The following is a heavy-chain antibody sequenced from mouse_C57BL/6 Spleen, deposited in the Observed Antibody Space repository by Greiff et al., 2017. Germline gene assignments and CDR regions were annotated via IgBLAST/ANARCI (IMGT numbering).Heavy chain of an antibody. CDR3: ARHGDYYAMDY. V-gene: IGHV5-15*01. CDR2: ISNLAYSI. J-gene: IGHJ4*01. Sequence: DVKLQESGGGLVQPGGSLKLSCAASGFTFSDYGMAWVRQAPRQGPEWVAFISNLAYSIYYADTVTGRFTISRENAKNTLYLEMSSLRSEDTAMYYCARHGDYYAMDYWGQGTSVTVSS. CDR1: GFTFSDYG.